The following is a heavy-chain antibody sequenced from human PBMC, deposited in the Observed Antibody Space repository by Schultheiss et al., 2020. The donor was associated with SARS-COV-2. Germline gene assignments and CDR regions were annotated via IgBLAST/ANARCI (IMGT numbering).Heavy chain of an antibody. CDR2: ISYEGSKK. V-gene: IGHV3-30*04. D-gene: IGHD2-2*01. Sequence: GGSLRLSCAASGFTFSSYAMSWVRQAPGKGLEWVAVISYEGSKKYSADSVKGRFTISRDNSKNTLYLQMNSLRAEDTAVYYCARDQVYCSSTSCYPSEWYYGMDVWGQGTTVTVSS. CDR1: GFTFSSYA. J-gene: IGHJ6*02. CDR3: ARDQVYCSSTSCYPSEWYYGMDV.